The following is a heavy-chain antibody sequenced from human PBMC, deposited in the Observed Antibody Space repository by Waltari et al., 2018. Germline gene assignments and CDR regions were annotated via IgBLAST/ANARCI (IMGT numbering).Heavy chain of an antibody. CDR1: GGSINNYY. J-gene: IGHJ3*02. V-gene: IGHV4-4*07. CDR2: VSTSENT. Sequence: QVQLQESGPGLVKPSETLSLTCTVSGGSINNYYWSWIRQPAGKGLEWIGRVSTSENTNYNPSLKSRVAMSVDTSKNQFSLRLNSVTAADTAVYYCARDDNRQAFDIWGQGIVVTVSS. CDR3: ARDDNRQAFDI. D-gene: IGHD1-20*01.